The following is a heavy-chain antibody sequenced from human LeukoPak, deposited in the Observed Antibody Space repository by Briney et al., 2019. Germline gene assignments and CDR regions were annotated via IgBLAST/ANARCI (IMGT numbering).Heavy chain of an antibody. J-gene: IGHJ5*02. CDR2: IKQDGSEK. CDR3: AGAHDVWSDPYNWFDP. D-gene: IGHD3-3*01. CDR1: GFTFSSYW. Sequence: GGSLRLSCAASGFTFSSYWMSWVRQAPGKGLEWVANIKQDGSEKYYVDSVKGRFTISRDNAKNSLYLQMNSLRAEDTAVYYCAGAHDVWSDPYNWFDPWGQGTLVTVSS. V-gene: IGHV3-7*01.